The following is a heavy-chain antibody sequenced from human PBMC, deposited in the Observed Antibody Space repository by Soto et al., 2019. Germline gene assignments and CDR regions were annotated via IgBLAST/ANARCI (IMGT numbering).Heavy chain of an antibody. Sequence: GGSLRLSCAASGFTFTSYGMHWVRQAPGKGLEWVAVISYDGSNKYYADSVKGRFTISRDNSKNTLYLQMNSLRAEDTAVHYCAKNLQLWSQEDYFDYWGQGTLVTVSS. V-gene: IGHV3-30*18. J-gene: IGHJ4*02. CDR3: AKNLQLWSQEDYFDY. CDR2: ISYDGSNK. CDR1: GFTFTSYG. D-gene: IGHD5-18*01.